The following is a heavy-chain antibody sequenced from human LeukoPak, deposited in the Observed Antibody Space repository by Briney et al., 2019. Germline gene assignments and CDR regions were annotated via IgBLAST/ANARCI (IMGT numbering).Heavy chain of an antibody. CDR2: IHSNGRT. CDR3: ASGYFDWGSVAY. CDR1: GGSISSYY. Sequence: SETLSLTCTVSGGSISSYYWSWIRQSAGRGLEWIGRIHSNGRTSYTPSLKSRVTISVDTSKDQFSLKLSSVTAADTAVYYCASGYFDWGSVAYWGQGTLVTVSS. V-gene: IGHV4-4*07. D-gene: IGHD3-9*01. J-gene: IGHJ4*02.